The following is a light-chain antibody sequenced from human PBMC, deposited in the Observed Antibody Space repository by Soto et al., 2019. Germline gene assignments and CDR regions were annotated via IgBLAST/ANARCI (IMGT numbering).Light chain of an antibody. J-gene: IGLJ2*01. CDR3: CSYAGSYTV. CDR1: SSDVGGYNY. Sequence: QSALTQPRSVSGCPGQSVTISCTGTSSDVGGYNYVSWYQQHPGKAPKLMIYDVHQRPSGVPDRFSGSKSGNTASLTISGLQAEDEADYYCCSYAGSYTVFGGGTKLTVL. V-gene: IGLV2-11*01. CDR2: DVH.